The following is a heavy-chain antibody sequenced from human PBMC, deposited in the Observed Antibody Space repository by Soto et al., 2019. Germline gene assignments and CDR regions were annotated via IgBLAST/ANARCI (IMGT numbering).Heavy chain of an antibody. J-gene: IGHJ4*02. CDR3: AGPPRYFDY. CDR2: ISYDGSNK. Sequence: QVQLVESGGGVVQPGRSLRLSCAASGFTFSSDAMHWVRQAPGKGLEWVAVISYDGSNKYYADSVKGRFTVSRDNSTNTLYLQMNSLRAEDTSLCSCAGPPRYFDYWGQGTMVTVSS. CDR1: GFTFSSDA. V-gene: IGHV3-30-3*01.